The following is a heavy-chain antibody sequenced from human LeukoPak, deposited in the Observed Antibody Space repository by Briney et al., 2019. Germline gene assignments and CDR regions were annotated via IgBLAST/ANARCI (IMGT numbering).Heavy chain of an antibody. CDR1: GFSSRIYW. D-gene: IGHD2-8*01. V-gene: IGHV3-74*01. Sequence: PGGALRLSRVAPGFSSRIYWTHSGRDALQKGLVWVSRINSDGSSTNYADSVKGRFTISRDNAKNTLYLQMNSLKAEDTAVYYCVRMLNNDYWGQGTLVTVSS. J-gene: IGHJ4*02. CDR2: INSDGSST. CDR3: VRMLNNDY.